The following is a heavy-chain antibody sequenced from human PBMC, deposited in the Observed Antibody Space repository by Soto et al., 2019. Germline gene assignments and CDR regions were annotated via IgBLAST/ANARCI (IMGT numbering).Heavy chain of an antibody. Sequence: SETLSLTCTVSGDSIRSGTYSWDWVRQSPGKGLEWIGCFWSTGATYYNPSLKGRLTISLDTSKNQFSLNLNSVTAADTAVYYCARRIVATETFDYWGQGTLVTVSS. D-gene: IGHD5-12*01. CDR2: FWSTGAT. J-gene: IGHJ4*02. CDR3: ARRIVATETFDY. V-gene: IGHV4-39*01. CDR1: GDSIRSGTYS.